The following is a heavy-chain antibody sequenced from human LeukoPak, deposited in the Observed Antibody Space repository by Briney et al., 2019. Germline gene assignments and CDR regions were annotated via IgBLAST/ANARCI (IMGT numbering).Heavy chain of an antibody. V-gene: IGHV3-30*03. CDR1: GFTFSNYG. CDR3: ARAVAGFDY. D-gene: IGHD6-19*01. J-gene: IGHJ4*02. CDR2: ISCDGNNK. Sequence: GGSLRLSCAASGFTFSNYGIHWVRQAPGKGLEWVAVISCDGNNKDYTDSVKGRFTISRDNSKNTLYLQMNSLRPEDTAVYYCARAVAGFDYWGQGTLVTVSS.